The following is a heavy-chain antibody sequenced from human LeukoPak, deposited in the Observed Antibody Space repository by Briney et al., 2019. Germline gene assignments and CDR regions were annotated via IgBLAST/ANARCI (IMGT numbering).Heavy chain of an antibody. V-gene: IGHV1-18*01. J-gene: IGHJ4*02. D-gene: IGHD5-12*01. Sequence: GASVTVSCKASGYTFINYGVTWVRQAPGQGLEWMGWISASNGNTNYAQKLQGRVTMTTETSTSTAYMELRSLRSDDTAVYYCARALSRGYSGYDYGLGYWGQGTLVTVSS. CDR2: ISASNGNT. CDR1: GYTFINYG. CDR3: ARALSRGYSGYDYGLGY.